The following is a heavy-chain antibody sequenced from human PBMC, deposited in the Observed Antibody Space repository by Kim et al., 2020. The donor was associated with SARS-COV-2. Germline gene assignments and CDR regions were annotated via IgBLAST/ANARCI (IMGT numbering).Heavy chain of an antibody. CDR1: GGSFRDV. D-gene: IGHD1-26*01. CDR2: VIPVFATA. V-gene: IGHV1-69*13. CDR3: ARDPVKVGEYSGSYHYYHGMDI. Sequence: ASVKVSCNASGGSFRDVISWVRQAPGQGLEWMGGVIPVFATANLAQKFRGRATITADESTGTAYMELRSLTSEDTAVYYCARDPVKVGEYSGSYHYYHGMDIWGQGTTVTVSS. J-gene: IGHJ6*02.